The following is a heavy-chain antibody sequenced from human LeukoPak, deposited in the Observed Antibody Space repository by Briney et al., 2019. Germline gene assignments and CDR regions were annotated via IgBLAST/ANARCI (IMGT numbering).Heavy chain of an antibody. D-gene: IGHD4-11*01. J-gene: IGHJ3*02. Sequence: GGSLRLSRAASGFTFSSYAMHWVRQAPGKGLEYVSAISSNGGSTYYANSVKGRFTISRDNSKNTLYLQMGSLRAEDMAVYYCAREEDYRVAFDIWGQGTMVTVSS. CDR2: ISSNGGST. V-gene: IGHV3-64*01. CDR3: AREEDYRVAFDI. CDR1: GFTFSSYA.